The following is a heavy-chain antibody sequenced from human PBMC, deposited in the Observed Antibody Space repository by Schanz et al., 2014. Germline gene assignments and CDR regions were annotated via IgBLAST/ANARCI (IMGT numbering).Heavy chain of an antibody. J-gene: IGHJ4*02. CDR3: AGAFDSSGYYFDY. V-gene: IGHV1-46*03. D-gene: IGHD3-22*01. CDR1: GYTFTSYG. CDR2: INPSGGST. Sequence: QVQLVQSGAEVKKPGASVKVSCKASGYTFTSYGISWVRQAPGQGLEWMGIINPSGGSTRYGQKFQGRITVTTDTSTSTVYMELSGLRSEDTAVYYCAGAFDSSGYYFDYWGQGTLVTVSS.